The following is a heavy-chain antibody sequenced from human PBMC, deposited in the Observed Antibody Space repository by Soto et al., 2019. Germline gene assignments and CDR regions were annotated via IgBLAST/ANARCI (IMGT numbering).Heavy chain of an antibody. CDR3: ARGGYYGSGSFFY. CDR1: GGSFSGYY. D-gene: IGHD3-10*01. Sequence: QVQLQQWGAGLLKPSETLSLTCAVYGGSFSGYYWSWIRQPPGKGLEWIGEINHSGSTNYNPSLKSRVTISVDTSKNQFSLKLSSVPAADTAVYYCARGGYYGSGSFFYWGQGTLVTVSS. CDR2: INHSGST. J-gene: IGHJ4*02. V-gene: IGHV4-34*01.